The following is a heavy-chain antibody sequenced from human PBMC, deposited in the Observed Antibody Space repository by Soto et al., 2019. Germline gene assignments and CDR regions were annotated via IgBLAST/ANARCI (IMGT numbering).Heavy chain of an antibody. V-gene: IGHV1-18*04. J-gene: IGHJ4*02. Sequence: QGQLVQSGAEVKKPGASLKVSCKASGYTFSTYGVSWVRQAPGQGLEWMGWITVSNGNTHYIDNLQGRVTMTTDTSTNTAYMELWRLRSDDTAVYYCASSYSYGSYWYFDDWGQGTLVIVSS. D-gene: IGHD5-18*01. CDR3: ASSYSYGSYWYFDD. CDR2: ITVSNGNT. CDR1: GYTFSTYG.